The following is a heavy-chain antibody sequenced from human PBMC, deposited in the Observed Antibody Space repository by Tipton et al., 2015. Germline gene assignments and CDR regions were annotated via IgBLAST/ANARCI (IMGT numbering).Heavy chain of an antibody. J-gene: IGHJ6*02. CDR3: ARVGYCGGSCFSGYYGMDV. V-gene: IGHV4-61*08. D-gene: IGHD2-21*01. CDR1: GGSLFDMDSY. CDR2: TYFDGSA. Sequence: TLSLTCTVSGGSLFDMDSYWSWIRQPPGKGLEWLGMTYFDGSAFIPSFESRLAISVDTSRRQFSLKLSSVTAADTAVYYCARVGYCGGSCFSGYYGMDVWGRGTTVTVSS.